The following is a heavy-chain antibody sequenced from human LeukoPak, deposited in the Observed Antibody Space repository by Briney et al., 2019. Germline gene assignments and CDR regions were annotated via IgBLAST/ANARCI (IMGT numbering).Heavy chain of an antibody. V-gene: IGHV3-21*01. J-gene: IGHJ4*01. CDR1: GFTLSSYS. D-gene: IGHD3-3*01. CDR2: ISSSSSYI. CDR3: ARGGFGVVINQLDY. Sequence: PGGSLRLSCAASGFTLSSYSMNWVRQAPGKGLEWVSSISSSSSYIYYADSVKGRFTISRDNAKNSLYLQMNSLRAEDTAVYYCARGGFGVVINQLDYWGHGTLVTVSS.